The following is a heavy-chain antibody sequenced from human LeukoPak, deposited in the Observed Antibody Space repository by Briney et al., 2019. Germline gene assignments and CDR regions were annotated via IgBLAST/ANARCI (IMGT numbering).Heavy chain of an antibody. CDR3: AKGGSDYIIFYGMDV. CDR2: ISGSGGRT. V-gene: IGHV3-23*01. J-gene: IGHJ6*02. Sequence: GGSLRLSCAASGFTFSNNAMSWVRQAPGKGLEWISGISGSGGRTYYADSVKGRSTISRDNSKNTLSLQMNSLRAEDTAVYYCAKGGSDYIIFYGMDVWGQGTTVTVSS. CDR1: GFTFSNNA. D-gene: IGHD4-11*01.